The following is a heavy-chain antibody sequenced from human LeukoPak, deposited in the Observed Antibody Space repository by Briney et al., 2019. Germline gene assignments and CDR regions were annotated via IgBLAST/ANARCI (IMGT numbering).Heavy chain of an antibody. D-gene: IGHD3-22*01. V-gene: IGHV4-59*10. CDR2: IYTSGGI. J-gene: IGHJ4*02. CDR1: GDSISGYY. CDR3: ARYVSSAYYEGFFDF. Sequence: SETPSLTCAVSGDSISGYYWSWVRQPPGKGLEWIGHIYTSGGINYNPSLKSRVTISVDKSKNQFSLKLNSVTSADTAVYYCARYVSSAYYEGFFDFWGQGTLVTVSS.